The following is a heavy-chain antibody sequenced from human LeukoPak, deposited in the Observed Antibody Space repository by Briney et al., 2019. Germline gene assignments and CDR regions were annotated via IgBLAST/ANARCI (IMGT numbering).Heavy chain of an antibody. D-gene: IGHD3-10*01. CDR2: IYHSGRT. V-gene: IGHV4-59*01. CDR3: ARAANYNDGSDYFYY. J-gene: IGHJ4*02. CDR1: GDSIRSYY. Sequence: PSETLSLTCTVSGDSIRSYYGSWSRQPPGKGLEWIGYIYHSGRTNYNPSLKSRVTISVDTSKNQPSLRPTSPTTAGPAVYYCARAANYNDGSDYFYYWGQGTLVTVSS.